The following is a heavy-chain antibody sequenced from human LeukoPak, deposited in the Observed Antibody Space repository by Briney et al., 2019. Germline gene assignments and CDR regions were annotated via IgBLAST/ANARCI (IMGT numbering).Heavy chain of an antibody. Sequence: GGSLRLSCAASGFTVSSNYMSWVRQAPGKGLEWVSVIYSGGSTYYADSVKGRFTISRDNSKNTLYLQMNSQRAEDTAVYYCAREVSYCSGGSCYAYYYGMDVWGQGTTVTVSS. CDR1: GFTVSSNY. D-gene: IGHD2-15*01. V-gene: IGHV3-66*01. J-gene: IGHJ6*02. CDR2: IYSGGST. CDR3: AREVSYCSGGSCYAYYYGMDV.